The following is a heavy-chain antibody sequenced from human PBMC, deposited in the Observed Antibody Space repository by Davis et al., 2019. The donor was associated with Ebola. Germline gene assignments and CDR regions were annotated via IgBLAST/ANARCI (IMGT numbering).Heavy chain of an antibody. CDR2: INSDGSST. Sequence: HTGGSLRLSCAASGFTFSSSWMHWVRQTPGKGLMWVSHINSDGSSTRYADSVKGRFTISRYDSTNSLYLQMNSLRPEDTAVYYCARICSGTTCSVGHWGQGTLVTVSS. CDR3: ARICSGTTCSVGH. J-gene: IGHJ4*02. D-gene: IGHD2-2*01. V-gene: IGHV3-74*01. CDR1: GFTFSSSW.